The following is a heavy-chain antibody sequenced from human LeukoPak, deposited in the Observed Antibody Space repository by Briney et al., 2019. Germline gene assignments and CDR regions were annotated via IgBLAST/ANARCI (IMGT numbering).Heavy chain of an antibody. CDR2: IYNSGST. V-gene: IGHV4-59*01. CDR1: GGSISNND. CDR3: TRLIMSSIYYYYMDV. J-gene: IGHJ6*03. D-gene: IGHD3-10*01. Sequence: PSETLSLTCTVSGGSISNNDWSWIRRPPGKGLEWIGYIYNSGSTNYNPSLKSRVTISVDTSKNQFSLKLSSVTAADTAVYYCTRLIMSSIYYYYMDVWGKGTTVTVSS.